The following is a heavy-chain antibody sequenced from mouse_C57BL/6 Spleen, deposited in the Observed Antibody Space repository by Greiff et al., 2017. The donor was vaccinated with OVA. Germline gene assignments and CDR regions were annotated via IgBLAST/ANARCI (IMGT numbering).Heavy chain of an antibody. CDR2: IRSKSNNYAT. Sequence: EVQLQESGGGLVQPKGSLKLSCAASGFSFNTYAMNWVRQAPGQGLEWVARIRSKSNNYATYYADSVKDRFTISRDESESMLYLQMNNLKTEDTAVYYCVRKDAMDYWGQGTSVTVSS. J-gene: IGHJ4*01. CDR1: GFSFNTYA. V-gene: IGHV10-1*01. CDR3: VRKDAMDY.